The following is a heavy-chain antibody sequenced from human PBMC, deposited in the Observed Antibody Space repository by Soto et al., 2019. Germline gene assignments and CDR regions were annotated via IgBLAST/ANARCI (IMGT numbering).Heavy chain of an antibody. CDR3: ARDRTPVRVVIDY. V-gene: IGHV4-31*03. D-gene: IGHD3-3*01. J-gene: IGHJ4*02. CDR2: IYYSGST. Sequence: PSETLSLTCTVSGGSISSGGYYWSWIRQHPGKGLEWIGYIYYSGSTYYNPSLKSRVTISVDTSKNQFSLKLGSVTAADTAVYYCARDRTPVRVVIDYWGQGTLVTVSS. CDR1: GGSISSGGYY.